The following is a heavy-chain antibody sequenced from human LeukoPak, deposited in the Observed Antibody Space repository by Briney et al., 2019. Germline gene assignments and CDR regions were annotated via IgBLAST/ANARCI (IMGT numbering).Heavy chain of an antibody. CDR1: GYTFTDYY. D-gene: IGHD7-27*01. V-gene: IGHV1-2*02. J-gene: IGHJ4*02. CDR3: APLTGDEHYFDA. Sequence: ASVKVSCKASGYTFTDYYIYWGRHAPGQGLEWLGWINPIFGGTNYAQKFQGRVTMTTDTSISTAYMELSRLRSDDTAVYYCAPLTGDEHYFDAWGQGTLVSVSS. CDR2: INPIFGGT.